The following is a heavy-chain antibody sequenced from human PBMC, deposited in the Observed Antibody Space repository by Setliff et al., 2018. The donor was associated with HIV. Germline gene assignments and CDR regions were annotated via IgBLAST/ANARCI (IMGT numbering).Heavy chain of an antibody. J-gene: IGHJ4*02. CDR1: GFTFGSYA. D-gene: IGHD6-19*01. V-gene: IGHV3-23*03. CDR3: AKDPPLSYSSGWYYFDY. CDR2: SSSGGSST. Sequence: GASLRLSCAGSGFTFGSYAMSWVRQAPGKGLEWVSISSSGGSSTYYADSVKGRFTISRDDSKKTLYLQMNSLRVEDTAIYYWAKDPPLSYSSGWYYFDYWGQGTQVTVSS.